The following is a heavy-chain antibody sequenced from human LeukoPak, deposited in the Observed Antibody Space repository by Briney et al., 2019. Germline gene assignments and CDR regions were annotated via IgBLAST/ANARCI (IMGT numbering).Heavy chain of an antibody. CDR3: ARDYPYYYDSSGYIRYFDY. CDR1: GYSISSGYY. V-gene: IGHV4-38-2*02. D-gene: IGHD3-22*01. J-gene: IGHJ4*02. CDR2: IYHSGST. Sequence: PSETLSLTCTVSGYSISSGYYWGWIRQPPGKGLEWIGSIYHSGSTYYNPSLKSRVTISVDTSKNQFSLKLSSVTAADTAVYYCARDYPYYYDSSGYIRYFDYWGQGTLVTVSS.